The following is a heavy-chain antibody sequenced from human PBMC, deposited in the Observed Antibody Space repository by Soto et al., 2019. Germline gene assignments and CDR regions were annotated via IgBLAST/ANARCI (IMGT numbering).Heavy chain of an antibody. CDR1: GCTFTGYY. Sequence: AVKLACKACGCTFTGYYMHWVRQAPGQGLEWMGWMIPIFGTANYAQKFQGRVRITADESTRTAYMELSSLKSQDTAVYYCVRDSGAKLSSSWGQGTLVTVSS. D-gene: IGHD6-13*01. CDR2: MIPIFGTA. CDR3: VRDSGAKLSSS. J-gene: IGHJ4*02. V-gene: IGHV1-69*13.